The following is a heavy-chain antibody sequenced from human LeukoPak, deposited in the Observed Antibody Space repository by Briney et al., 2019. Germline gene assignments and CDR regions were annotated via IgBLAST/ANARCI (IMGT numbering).Heavy chain of an antibody. J-gene: IGHJ4*02. Sequence: GASVKVSCKASGYTFTSYDINWVRQATGQGLEWMGWMNPNSGNTGYAQKFQGRVTITRNTSISTAYMELSSLRSEDTAVYYCARALVVVVAAKSKVFGYWGQGTLVTVSS. D-gene: IGHD2-15*01. CDR2: MNPNSGNT. CDR1: GYTFTSYD. V-gene: IGHV1-8*03. CDR3: ARALVVVVAAKSKVFGY.